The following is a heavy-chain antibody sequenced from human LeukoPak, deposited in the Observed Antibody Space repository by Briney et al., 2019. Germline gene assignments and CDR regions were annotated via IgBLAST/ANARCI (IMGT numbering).Heavy chain of an antibody. CDR3: XTLDIVVVPAARNAFDI. CDR2: IRYDGSNK. J-gene: IGHJ3*02. V-gene: IGHV3-30*02. Sequence: GGSLRLSCAASGFTFSSYGMHWVRQAPGKGLEWVAFIRYDGSNKYYADSVKGRFTISRDNSKNTLYLQMNSLRAEDTAVYYCXTLDIVVVPAARNAFDIWGQGTMVTVSS. CDR1: GFTFSSYG. D-gene: IGHD2-2*03.